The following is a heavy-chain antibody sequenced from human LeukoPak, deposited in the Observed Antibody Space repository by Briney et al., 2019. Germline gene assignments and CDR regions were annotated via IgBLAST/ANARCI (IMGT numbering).Heavy chain of an antibody. CDR2: ISAYNGNT. D-gene: IGHD4-17*01. Sequence: ASVKVSCKASGYTFTSYGISWVRQAPGQGLEWMGWISAYNGNTNYAQKLQGRVTMTTDTSTSTAYMELRSLRSDDTAVYYCARDRGAPPPVYGDYAGTDYWGQGTLVTVSS. CDR1: GYTFTSYG. J-gene: IGHJ4*02. V-gene: IGHV1-18*01. CDR3: ARDRGAPPPVYGDYAGTDY.